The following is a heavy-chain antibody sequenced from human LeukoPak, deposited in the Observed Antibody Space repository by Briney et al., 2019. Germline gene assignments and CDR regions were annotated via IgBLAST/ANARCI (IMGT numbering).Heavy chain of an antibody. Sequence: GGSLRLSCAASGFTVSSNYMSWVRQAPGKGLEWVSVIYSGGSTYYADSVKGRFTISRDNSKNTLYLQMNSLRAEDTAVYYCARAVMAYYFDYWGQGTLVTVSS. D-gene: IGHD2-21*01. CDR2: IYSGGST. J-gene: IGHJ4*02. CDR3: ARAVMAYYFDY. V-gene: IGHV3-53*05. CDR1: GFTVSSNY.